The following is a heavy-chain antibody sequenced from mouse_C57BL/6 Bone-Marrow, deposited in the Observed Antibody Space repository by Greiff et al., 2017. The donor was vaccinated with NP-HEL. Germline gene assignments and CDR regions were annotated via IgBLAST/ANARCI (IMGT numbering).Heavy chain of an antibody. CDR1: GYTFTSYG. CDR3: ARSFSSGYGY. V-gene: IGHV1-81*01. D-gene: IGHD3-2*02. Sequence: VQLVESGAELARPGASVKLSCKASGYTFTSYGISWVKQRTGQGLEWIGEIYPRSGNTYYNEKFKGKATLTADKSSRTAYMELRSLTSEDSAAYFCARSFSSGYGYWGQGTTLTVSS. CDR2: IYPRSGNT. J-gene: IGHJ2*01.